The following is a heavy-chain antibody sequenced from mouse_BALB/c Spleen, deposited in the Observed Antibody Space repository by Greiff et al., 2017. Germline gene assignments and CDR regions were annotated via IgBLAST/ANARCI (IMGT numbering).Heavy chain of an antibody. CDR1: GFNIKDTY. J-gene: IGHJ3*01. D-gene: IGHD2-4*01. CDR3: AAPMITTGFAY. V-gene: IGHV14-3*02. Sequence: EVMLVESGAELVKPGASVKLSCTASGFNIKDTYMHWVKQRPEQGLEWIGRIDPANGNTKYDPKFQGKATITADTSSNTAYLQLSSLTSEDTAVYYCAAPMITTGFAYWGQGTLVTVSA. CDR2: IDPANGNT.